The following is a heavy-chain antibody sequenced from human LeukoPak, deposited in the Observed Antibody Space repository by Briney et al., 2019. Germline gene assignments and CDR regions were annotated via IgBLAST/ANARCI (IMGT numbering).Heavy chain of an antibody. CDR3: ARGRGSSRKRGGHYFDY. CDR1: GYSISSGYY. Sequence: PSETLSLTCTVSGYSISSGYYWGWIRQPPGKGLEWIWSIYHSGRTYYNPSLKSRVPISVETSKTQLSLKLSSVTAADTAVYYCARGRGSSRKRGGHYFDYWGQGTLVTVSS. D-gene: IGHD6-6*01. V-gene: IGHV4-38-2*02. CDR2: IYHSGRT. J-gene: IGHJ4*02.